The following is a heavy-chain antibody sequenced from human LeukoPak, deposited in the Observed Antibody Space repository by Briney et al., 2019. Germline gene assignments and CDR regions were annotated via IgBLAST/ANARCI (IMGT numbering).Heavy chain of an antibody. Sequence: SETLSLTCTVSGGSISSYYWSWIRQPAGKGLEWIGRIYTSGSANYNPSLKSRVTMSVDTSKNQFSLKLSSVTAADTAVYYCARMLIVVVPAAIRNYYYYYMDVWGKGNTVTISS. CDR3: ARMLIVVVPAAIRNYYYYYMDV. CDR1: GGSISSYY. CDR2: IYTSGSA. D-gene: IGHD2-2*01. V-gene: IGHV4-4*07. J-gene: IGHJ6*03.